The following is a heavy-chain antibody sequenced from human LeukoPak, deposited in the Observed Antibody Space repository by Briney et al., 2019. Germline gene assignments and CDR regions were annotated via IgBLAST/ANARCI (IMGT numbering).Heavy chain of an antibody. Sequence: PGGSLRLSCAASGFTFSSYSMNWVRQAPGKGLEWVSSISSSSSYIYYADSVKGRFTISRDNAKNSLYLQMNSLRAEDTAVYYCARPRAIFGVVYDYWGQGTLVTVSS. CDR1: GFTFSSYS. CDR3: ARPRAIFGVVYDY. D-gene: IGHD3-3*01. J-gene: IGHJ4*02. CDR2: ISSSSSYI. V-gene: IGHV3-21*01.